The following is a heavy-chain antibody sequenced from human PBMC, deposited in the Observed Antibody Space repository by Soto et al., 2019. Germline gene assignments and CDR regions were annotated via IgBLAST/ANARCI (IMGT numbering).Heavy chain of an antibody. D-gene: IGHD3-3*01. J-gene: IGHJ4*02. Sequence: WASVKVSCKASGYTFTSYDINWVRQATGQGLEWMGWMNPNSGNTGYAQKFQGRVTMTRNTSISTAYMELSSLRSEDTAVYYCARAPKTIYDLGTLLPDYWGQGTLVTVSS. CDR3: ARAPKTIYDLGTLLPDY. V-gene: IGHV1-8*01. CDR1: GYTFTSYD. CDR2: MNPNSGNT.